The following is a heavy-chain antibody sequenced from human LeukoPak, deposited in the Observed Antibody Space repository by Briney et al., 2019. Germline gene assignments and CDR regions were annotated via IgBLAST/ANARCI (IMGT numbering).Heavy chain of an antibody. CDR1: GGSISSSSYY. Sequence: ASETLSLTCTVSGGSISSSSYYWGWIRQPPGKGLEWIGEINHSGSTNYNPSLKSRVTISVDTSKNQFSLKLSSVTAADTAVYYCARGLPQILTSTHFDYWGQGTLVTVSS. J-gene: IGHJ4*02. CDR3: ARGLPQILTSTHFDY. CDR2: INHSGST. V-gene: IGHV4-39*07.